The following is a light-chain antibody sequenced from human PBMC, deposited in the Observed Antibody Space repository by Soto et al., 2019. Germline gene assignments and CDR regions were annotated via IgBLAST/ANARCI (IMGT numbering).Light chain of an antibody. CDR1: QSVSNS. CDR3: QQGSDWPPRYT. CDR2: GIS. Sequence: EMVLTQSPATLSLSPGERVTLSCRASQSVSNSLVWYQQKAGQAPRLLMYGISYRATGVPARFSGSGSGTDFTLTISSLEPEDFAIYYCQQGSDWPPRYTFGQGTKLEI. V-gene: IGKV3-11*01. J-gene: IGKJ2*01.